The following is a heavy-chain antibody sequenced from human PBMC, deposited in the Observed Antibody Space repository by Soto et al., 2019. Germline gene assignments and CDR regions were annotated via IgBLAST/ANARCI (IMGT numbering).Heavy chain of an antibody. CDR3: ARDSEWLVLGAENCQH. Sequence: QVHLVQSGAEVKKPGASVRVSCKASGYSVTDYAMHWVRQGPGQTFAWRGWVNPANGHTKYSEKYQGRVTISWDTSATTANMELTSLTNEDTAVYYCARDSEWLVLGAENCQHWGQGTLVTVSS. V-gene: IGHV1-3*01. CDR2: VNPANGHT. J-gene: IGHJ1*01. D-gene: IGHD6-19*01. CDR1: GYSVTDYA.